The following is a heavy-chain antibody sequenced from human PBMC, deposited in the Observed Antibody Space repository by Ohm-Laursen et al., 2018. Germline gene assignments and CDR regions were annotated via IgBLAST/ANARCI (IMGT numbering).Heavy chain of an antibody. V-gene: IGHV4-59*08. CDR2: IYYSGST. D-gene: IGHD2-2*01. Sequence: GTLSLTCTVSGGSISSYYWSWIRQPPGKGLEWIGYIYYSGSTNYNPSLKSRVTISVDTSKNQFSLKLSSVTAADTAVYYCARHLSTDNIVVVPAAILGWFDPWAREPWSPPPQ. CDR3: ARHLSTDNIVVVPAAILGWFDP. CDR1: GGSISSYY. J-gene: IGHJ5*02.